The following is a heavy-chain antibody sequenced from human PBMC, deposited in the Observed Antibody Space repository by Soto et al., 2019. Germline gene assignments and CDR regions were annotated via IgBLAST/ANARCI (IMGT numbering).Heavy chain of an antibody. Sequence: PSETLSLTCTVSGGSIISGIYFWGWIRHPPGKGLEWIGNIYYSGSTYYNPSLKSRVTISVDTSKNQFSLKLSSVTAADTAVYYCARHGDSTVVIDFDLWGQGTMVTV. J-gene: IGHJ4*02. D-gene: IGHD2-21*01. CDR3: ARHGDSTVVIDFDL. V-gene: IGHV4-39*01. CDR2: IYYSGST. CDR1: GGSIISGIYF.